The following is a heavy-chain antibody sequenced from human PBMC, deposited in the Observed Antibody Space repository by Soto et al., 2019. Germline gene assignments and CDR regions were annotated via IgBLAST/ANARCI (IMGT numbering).Heavy chain of an antibody. D-gene: IGHD1-1*01. CDR1: GFSLSTSGMC. J-gene: IGHJ6*02. CDR3: ARIPTVQLERRPYYYGMDV. V-gene: IGHV2-70*01. Sequence: SGPTLVKPTQTLTLTCTFSGFSLSTSGMCVSWIRQPPGKALEWLALIDWDDDKYYSTSLKTRLTISKDTSKNQVVLTMTNMDPVDTATYYCARIPTVQLERRPYYYGMDVWGQGTTVTVSS. CDR2: IDWDDDK.